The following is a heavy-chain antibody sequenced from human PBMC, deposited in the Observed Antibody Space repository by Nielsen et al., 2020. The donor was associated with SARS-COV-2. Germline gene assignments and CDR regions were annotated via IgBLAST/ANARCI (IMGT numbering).Heavy chain of an antibody. J-gene: IGHJ6*02. CDR3: ARDEQQPLLWFGELYTSGMDV. CDR1: GFTFSSYA. Sequence: GGSLRLSCAASGFTFSSYAMHWVRQAPGKGLEWVAVISYDGSNKYYADSVKGRFTISRDNSKNTLYLQMNSLRAEDTAVYYCARDEQQPLLWFGELYTSGMDVWGQGTTVTVSS. D-gene: IGHD3-10*01. CDR2: ISYDGSNK. V-gene: IGHV3-30-3*01.